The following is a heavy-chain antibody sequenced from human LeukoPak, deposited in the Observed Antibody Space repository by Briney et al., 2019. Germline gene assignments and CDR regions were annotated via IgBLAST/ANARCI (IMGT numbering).Heavy chain of an antibody. CDR3: ARGGSSGYYYLMAN. CDR2: IYYSGST. J-gene: IGHJ4*02. Sequence: SETLSLTCTVSGGSISSSSYYWGWIRQPPGKGLEWIGSIYYSGSTYYNPSLKSRVTISVDTSKNQFSLRLSSVTAADTAVYFCARGGSSGYYYLMANWGQGTLVTVSS. V-gene: IGHV4-39*07. D-gene: IGHD3-22*01. CDR1: GGSISSSSYY.